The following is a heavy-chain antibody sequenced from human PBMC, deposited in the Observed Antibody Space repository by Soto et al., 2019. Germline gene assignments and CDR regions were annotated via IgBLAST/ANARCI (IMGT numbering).Heavy chain of an antibody. D-gene: IGHD3-22*01. V-gene: IGHV2-5*02. J-gene: IGHJ3*02. Sequence: QITLKESGPTLVKPTQTLTLTCTFSGFSLSTSGVGVGWIRQPPGKALEWLALIYWDDDKRYSPSLKSSLTITNDTSKNQVVLTMTNKDPGEKATYYCAHTFAGYLDSIGFGGGGAFDIWGQGTMVTVSS. CDR2: IYWDDDK. CDR3: AHTFAGYLDSIGFGGGGAFDI. CDR1: GFSLSTSGVG.